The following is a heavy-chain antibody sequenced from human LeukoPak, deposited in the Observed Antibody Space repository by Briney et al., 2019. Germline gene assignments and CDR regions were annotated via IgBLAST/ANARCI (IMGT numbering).Heavy chain of an antibody. J-gene: IGHJ4*02. V-gene: IGHV3-48*04. Sequence: EGSLRLSCAASGFTFSSYGMNWVRQAPGKGLEWLAYISSSSSTISYADSVKGRFTISRDNAKNSLYLQLHSLRAEDTAVFYCARGGAARPDYWGQGTLVTVSS. CDR2: ISSSSSTI. CDR3: ARGGAARPDY. CDR1: GFTFSSYG. D-gene: IGHD6-25*01.